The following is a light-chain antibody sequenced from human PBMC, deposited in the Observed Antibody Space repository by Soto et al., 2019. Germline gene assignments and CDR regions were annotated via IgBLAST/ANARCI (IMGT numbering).Light chain of an antibody. V-gene: IGKV3-11*01. Sequence: EIVLTQSPATLSLSPGERATLSCRASQRVSSFVAWYQQRPGQPPRLLIYDVSKRATGSPTRFSGSGSGTDFNLTISSLEPEDFAVYYCQQRINWPLTFGGGTKVEIK. CDR1: QRVSSF. CDR2: DVS. J-gene: IGKJ4*01. CDR3: QQRINWPLT.